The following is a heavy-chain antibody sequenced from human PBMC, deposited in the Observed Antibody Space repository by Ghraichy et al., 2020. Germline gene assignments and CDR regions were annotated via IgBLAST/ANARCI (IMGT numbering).Heavy chain of an antibody. J-gene: IGHJ4*02. CDR3: ARGGSGYNAGRFDY. D-gene: IGHD1-14*01. CDR1: GDSVSSTSAI. Sequence: SQTLSLTCAISGDSVSSTSAIWNWIRQSPSRGLEWLGRTYYRTKWYDDYAVSVRSRITVNPDTSRNQFSLQLNTLTPKDTAVYYCARGGSGYNAGRFDYWGQGILVTVSS. CDR2: TYYRTKWYD. V-gene: IGHV6-1*01.